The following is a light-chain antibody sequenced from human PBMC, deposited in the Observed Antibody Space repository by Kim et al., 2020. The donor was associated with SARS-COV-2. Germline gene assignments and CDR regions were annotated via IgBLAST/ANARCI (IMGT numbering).Light chain of an antibody. CDR3: QQYGTSSWT. J-gene: IGKJ1*01. CDR2: GAS. CDR1: QSVSSSY. Sequence: DIVLTQSPGTLSLSPGERATLSCRASQSVSSSYLAWYQQKPGQAPRLLIYGASSRATGIPDRFSGSGSGTDFTLTISRLEPEDFAMYYCQQYGTSSWTFGQGTKVDIK. V-gene: IGKV3-20*01.